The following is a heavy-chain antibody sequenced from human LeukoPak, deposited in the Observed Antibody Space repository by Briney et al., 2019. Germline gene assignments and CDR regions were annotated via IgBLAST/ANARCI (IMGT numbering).Heavy chain of an antibody. D-gene: IGHD3-10*01. J-gene: IGHJ6*02. Sequence: TGGSLRLSCAASGFTFSSYAMSWVRQAPGKGLEWVSAISGSGGSTYYADSVKGRFTISRDNSKNTLYLQTNSLRAEDTAVYYCAKDHPSNYYGSGSYRIYYYYYGMDVWGQGTTVTVSS. V-gene: IGHV3-23*01. CDR2: ISGSGGST. CDR3: AKDHPSNYYGSGSYRIYYYYYGMDV. CDR1: GFTFSSYA.